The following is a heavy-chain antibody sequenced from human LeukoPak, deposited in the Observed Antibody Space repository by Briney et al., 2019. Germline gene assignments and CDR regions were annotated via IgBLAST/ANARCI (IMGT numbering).Heavy chain of an antibody. CDR2: VYSDGST. D-gene: IGHD5-18*01. Sequence: GGSLRLSCGASGFIVRSNYMSGVRQAPGKGLEWVSDVYSDGSTYYTDSVKGRFTISRDNSKNTLYLQMNSLRAEDTAVYYCARGVDTAMVSYFDIWGQGTMVTVSS. CDR3: ARGVDTAMVSYFDI. J-gene: IGHJ3*02. V-gene: IGHV3-66*01. CDR1: GFIVRSNY.